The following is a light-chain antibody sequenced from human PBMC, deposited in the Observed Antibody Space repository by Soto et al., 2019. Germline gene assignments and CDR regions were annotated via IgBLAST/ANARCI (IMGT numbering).Light chain of an antibody. V-gene: IGLV2-23*01. J-gene: IGLJ2*01. Sequence: QSALTQPASVSGSPGQSITISCTGTSSDVGSYNLVSWYQQHPGKAPKLMIYEGSKRPSGVSNRFSGSKSGNTASLTISGVQAEDEAEYYCCSYAGSAVAFGGGTMLTVL. CDR2: EGS. CDR3: CSYAGSAVA. CDR1: SSDVGSYNL.